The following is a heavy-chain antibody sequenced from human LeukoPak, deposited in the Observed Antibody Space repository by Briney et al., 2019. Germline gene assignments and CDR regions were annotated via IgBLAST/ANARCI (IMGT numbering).Heavy chain of an antibody. Sequence: SETLSLTXTVSGGSISSYYWSWIRQPAGKGLEWIGRIYTSGSTNYNPSLKSRVTMSVDTSKNQFSLKLSSVTAADTAVYYCARGPVPMAVAGTAFDIWGQGTMVTVSS. V-gene: IGHV4-4*07. CDR3: ARGPVPMAVAGTAFDI. CDR1: GGSISSYY. D-gene: IGHD6-19*01. CDR2: IYTSGST. J-gene: IGHJ3*02.